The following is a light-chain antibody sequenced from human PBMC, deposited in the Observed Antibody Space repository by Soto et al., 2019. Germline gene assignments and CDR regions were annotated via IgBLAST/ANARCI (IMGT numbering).Light chain of an antibody. Sequence: EMGLTLSPATLSVSQGERATLSRRASQSVNKHLAWYQHKPGQAPRLLIYGASNRATGIPDRFSGSGSGTDFTLTISRLEPEDFAVYYCQQYGSSGTFGQGTKVDIK. CDR2: GAS. CDR1: QSVNKH. V-gene: IGKV3-20*01. J-gene: IGKJ1*01. CDR3: QQYGSSGT.